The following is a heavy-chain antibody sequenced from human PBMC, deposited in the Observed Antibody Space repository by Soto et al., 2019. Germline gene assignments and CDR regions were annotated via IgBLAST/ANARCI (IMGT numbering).Heavy chain of an antibody. J-gene: IGHJ4*02. CDR2: IWYDGGNK. Sequence: GGSLRLSCAASGFTFSNYGMRWVRQAPGKGLEWVAFIWYDGGNKYYAESVKGRFTISRDNSKNTLYLQMNSLRAEDTAVYYCARDGDVNTGFGKDYWGQGTLVTVSS. V-gene: IGHV3-33*01. CDR3: ARDGDVNTGFGKDY. CDR1: GFTFSNYG. D-gene: IGHD3-16*01.